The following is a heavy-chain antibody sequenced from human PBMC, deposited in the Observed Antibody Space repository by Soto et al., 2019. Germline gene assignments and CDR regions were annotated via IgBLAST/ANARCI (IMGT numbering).Heavy chain of an antibody. CDR1: GFTFASAS. CDR2: VTPSGDAT. Sequence: GGSLRLSCETSGFTFASASMSWVRQAPGKGLEWVSSVTPSGDATYSADSVKGRFTISRDNSKDTLYLQMNSLRVEDTAVYYCARLTTSWGQGTLVTVSS. CDR3: ARLTTS. V-gene: IGHV3-23*01. J-gene: IGHJ5*02.